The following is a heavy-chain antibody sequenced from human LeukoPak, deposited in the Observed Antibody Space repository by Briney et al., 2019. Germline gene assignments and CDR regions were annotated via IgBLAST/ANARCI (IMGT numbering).Heavy chain of an antibody. Sequence: SETLSLTCAVPGGSISSGGYSWSWIRQPPGKGLEWIGYIYHSGSTYYNPSLKSRVTISVVRSKNQFSLKLSSVTAADTAVYYCASSITGMDFDYWGQGTLVAVSS. J-gene: IGHJ4*02. CDR2: IYHSGST. CDR3: ASSITGMDFDY. V-gene: IGHV4-30-2*01. D-gene: IGHD1-20*01. CDR1: GGSISSGGYS.